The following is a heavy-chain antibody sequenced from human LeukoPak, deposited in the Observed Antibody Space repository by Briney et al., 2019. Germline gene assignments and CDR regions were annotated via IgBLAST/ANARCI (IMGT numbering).Heavy chain of an antibody. Sequence: GGSLRLSCAASGFTFSTYSMNWVRQAPGKGLEWVSSISSSSTYIYYADSVKGRFTISRDDAKNSLYLQMNSLRAEDTAVYYCARYISWWDVWGKGTTVTISS. D-gene: IGHD6-13*01. CDR1: GFTFSTYS. J-gene: IGHJ6*04. V-gene: IGHV3-21*01. CDR2: ISSSSTYI. CDR3: ARYISWWDV.